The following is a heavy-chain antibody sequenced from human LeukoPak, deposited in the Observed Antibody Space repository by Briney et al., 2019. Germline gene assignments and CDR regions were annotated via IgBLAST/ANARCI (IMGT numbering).Heavy chain of an antibody. CDR2: ISGSGGST. D-gene: IGHD3-10*02. V-gene: IGHV3-23*01. CDR1: GFTFSNYA. J-gene: IGHJ6*04. Sequence: GGSLRLSCAASGFTFSNYALSWVRQAPGKGLEWVSDISGSGGSTYYADSVKGRFTISRDNSKNTMYLQMNSLRAEDTAVYYCAELGITMIGGVWGKGTTVTISS. CDR3: AELGITMIGGV.